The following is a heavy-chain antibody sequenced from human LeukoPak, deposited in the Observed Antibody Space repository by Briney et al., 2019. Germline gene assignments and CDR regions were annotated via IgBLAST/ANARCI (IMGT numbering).Heavy chain of an antibody. CDR1: GFTFSRNA. V-gene: IGHV3-30*04. CDR2: ISYDGSTT. J-gene: IGHJ6*03. CDR3: ARDTGDGVTPPDYYYYMDV. D-gene: IGHD5-24*01. Sequence: GRSLRLSCAASGFTFSRNAMHWVRQTPGKGLEWVAVISYDGSTTYYSDSVKGRFTISRDNSKSTLYLQMNSLRAEDTAVFYCARDTGDGVTPPDYYYYMDVWGTGTTVTASS.